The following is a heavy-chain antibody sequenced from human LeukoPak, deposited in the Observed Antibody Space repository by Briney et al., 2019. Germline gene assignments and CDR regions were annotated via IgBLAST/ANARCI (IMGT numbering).Heavy chain of an antibody. V-gene: IGHV1-2*02. Sequence: ASVKVSCKASGYTFTGYYTHWVRQAPGQGLEWMGWINPNSGGTNYAQKFQGRVTMTRDTSISTAYMELSRLRSDDTAVYYCARDYSGYGNAFDIWGQGTMVTISS. CDR3: ARDYSGYGNAFDI. D-gene: IGHD5-12*01. CDR1: GYTFTGYY. CDR2: INPNSGGT. J-gene: IGHJ3*02.